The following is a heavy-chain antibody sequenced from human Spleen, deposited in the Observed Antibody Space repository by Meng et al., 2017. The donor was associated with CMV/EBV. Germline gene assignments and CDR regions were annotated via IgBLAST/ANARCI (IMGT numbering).Heavy chain of an antibody. D-gene: IGHD7-27*01. Sequence: GGSLRLSCTASGFFFGDHAMSWVRQSPGKGLEWVGFIRSKPYGGTTEYAASVKGRFTISRDDSKSIVFLQMNSLNAEDTAVYFCTRTISGDLADYWGQGTLVTVSS. CDR3: TRTISGDLADY. V-gene: IGHV3-49*04. J-gene: IGHJ4*02. CDR1: GFFFGDHA. CDR2: IRSKPYGGTT.